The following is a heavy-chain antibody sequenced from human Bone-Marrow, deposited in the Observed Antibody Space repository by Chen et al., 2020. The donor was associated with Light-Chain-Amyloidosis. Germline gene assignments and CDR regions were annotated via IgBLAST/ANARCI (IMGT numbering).Heavy chain of an antibody. V-gene: IGHV5-51*01. CDR2: IYPDDSDA. D-gene: IGHD5-12*01. J-gene: IGHJ4*02. CDR1: GYTFPNYW. CDR3: ARRRDGYNFDY. Sequence: VQSGPEVKKPGESLKISCKGSGYTFPNYWIGWVRQMPGKGLEWMGVIYPDDSDARYSPSFEGQVTISADKSITTAYLQWRSLKASDTAMYYCARRRDGYNFDYWGQGTLVTVSS.